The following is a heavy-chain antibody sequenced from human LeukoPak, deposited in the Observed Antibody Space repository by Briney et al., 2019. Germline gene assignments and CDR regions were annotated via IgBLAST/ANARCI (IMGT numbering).Heavy chain of an antibody. CDR2: INPNSGGT. D-gene: IGHD6-19*01. J-gene: IGHJ4*02. CDR3: ARDLKFRAVAASSFDY. V-gene: IGHV1-2*02. CDR1: GYTFTGYY. Sequence: ASVKVSCKAPGYTFTGYYMHWVRQAPGQGLEWMGWINPNSGGTNYAQKFQGRVTMTRDTSISTAYMELSRLGSDDTAVYYCARDLKFRAVAASSFDYWGQGTLVTVSS.